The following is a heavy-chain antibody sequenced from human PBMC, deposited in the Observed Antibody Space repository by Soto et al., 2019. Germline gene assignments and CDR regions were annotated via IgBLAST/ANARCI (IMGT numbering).Heavy chain of an antibody. CDR2: IWSGGSNE. V-gene: IGHV3-33*01. J-gene: IGHJ4*02. CDR3: ARGPGTSYFDY. Sequence: QVQLVESGGGVVQPGRSLRLSCAASGFTFSSYGMHWVRQAPGKGLEWVAVIWSGGSNENYADSVKGRFTISRDNSKNMLYLQMNSLRAEDTAVYYCARGPGTSYFDYWGLGSLVTVSS. D-gene: IGHD2-2*01. CDR1: GFTFSSYG.